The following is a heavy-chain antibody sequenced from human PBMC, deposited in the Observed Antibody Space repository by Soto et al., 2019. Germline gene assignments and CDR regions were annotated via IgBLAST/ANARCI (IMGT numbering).Heavy chain of an antibody. V-gene: IGHV3-48*01. Sequence: EVQLVESGGGLVQPGGSLRLSCAVSGFTFSSYSMNWVRQAPGMGLEWVSYISSGSGTTYYADSVKGRFSISRDNANNSLYLQMNSLRVEDTAVYYCAKIGTYLRMDVWGQGTTVTVSS. D-gene: IGHD3-10*01. CDR1: GFTFSSYS. J-gene: IGHJ6*02. CDR3: AKIGTYLRMDV. CDR2: ISSGSGTT.